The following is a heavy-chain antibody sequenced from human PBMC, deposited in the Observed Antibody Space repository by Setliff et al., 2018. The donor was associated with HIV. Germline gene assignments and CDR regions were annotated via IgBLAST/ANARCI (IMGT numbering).Heavy chain of an antibody. V-gene: IGHV1-8*01. D-gene: IGHD3-10*01. J-gene: IGHJ6*04. CDR1: GHTFSNSD. Sequence: ASVKVSCKASGHTFSNSDIHWVRRATGQGLEWMGWMNPNTGVAGYALKLQGRVTMTRDTSISTAYMELSSLTSEDTAVYWCASGKGVGGVIITGGLDAWGKGTTVTVSS. CDR2: MNPNTGVA. CDR3: ASGKGVGGVIITGGLDA.